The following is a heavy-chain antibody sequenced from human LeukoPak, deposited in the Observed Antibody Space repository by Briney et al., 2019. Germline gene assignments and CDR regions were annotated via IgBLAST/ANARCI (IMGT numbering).Heavy chain of an antibody. D-gene: IGHD3-9*01. CDR1: GGTFSSYA. CDR3: ARDKGVLRYFDWFQNWFDP. CDR2: IIPIFGTA. Sequence: SAEVSCKASGGTFSSYAISWVRQAPGQGLEWMGGIIPIFGTANYAQKFQGRVTITADESTSTAYMELSSLRSEDTAVYYCARDKGVLRYFDWFQNWFDPWGQGTLVTVSS. J-gene: IGHJ5*02. V-gene: IGHV1-69*13.